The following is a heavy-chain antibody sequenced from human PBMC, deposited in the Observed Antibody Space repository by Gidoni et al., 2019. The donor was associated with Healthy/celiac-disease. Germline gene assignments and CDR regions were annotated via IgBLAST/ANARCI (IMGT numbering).Heavy chain of an antibody. CDR2: ISGRGGST. D-gene: IGHD3-10*01. V-gene: IGHV3-23*01. CDR1: GFTFSSYA. Sequence: EVQLLESGGGLVQPGGSLRLSCAASGFTFSSYAMSWVRQAPGKGLEWVSAISGRGGSTYYADSVKGRFTISRDNSKNTLYLQMNSLRAEDTAVYYCAKAFGSGSYYLSYGMDVWGQGTTVTVSS. CDR3: AKAFGSGSYYLSYGMDV. J-gene: IGHJ6*02.